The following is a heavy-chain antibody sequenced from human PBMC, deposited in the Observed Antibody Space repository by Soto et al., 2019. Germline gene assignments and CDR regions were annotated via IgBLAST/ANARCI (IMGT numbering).Heavy chain of an antibody. CDR2: ISSRGDRT. CDR1: GFIFSRYA. Sequence: GGSLRLSCAGSGFIFSRYAMNWVRQAPGKGLEWVSIISSRGDRTSYAESVKGRFTISRDDSKNTLFLHMNSLGAEDTAVYYCAKETGYSYGFQPNALDVWGQGTTVTVSS. J-gene: IGHJ6*02. D-gene: IGHD5-18*01. V-gene: IGHV3-23*01. CDR3: AKETGYSYGFQPNALDV.